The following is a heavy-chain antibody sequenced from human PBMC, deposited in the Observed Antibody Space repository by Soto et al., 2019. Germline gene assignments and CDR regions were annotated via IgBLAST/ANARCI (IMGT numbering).Heavy chain of an antibody. Sequence: PSETLSLTCTVSGDSISSSSYYWVWIRQPPGRGLEWIGSIFYSGTTYYNPSLKSRVTISIDTSKNQFSLKLTSVTAADTAVYCAKTVSYDVLASTYFYPLCRGTVVTVSA. D-gene: IGHD3-9*01. CDR3: KTVSYDVLASTYFYP. V-gene: IGHV4-39*01. J-gene: IGHJ2*01. CDR2: IFYSGTT. CDR1: GDSISSSSYY.